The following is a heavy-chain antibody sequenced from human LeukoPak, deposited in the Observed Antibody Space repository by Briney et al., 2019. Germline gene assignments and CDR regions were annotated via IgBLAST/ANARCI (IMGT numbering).Heavy chain of an antibody. CDR3: AKDILDGAAAGLFDY. CDR1: GFTFDDYA. J-gene: IGHJ4*02. V-gene: IGHV3-9*01. D-gene: IGHD6-13*01. CDR2: ISWNSGSI. Sequence: GRSLRLSCAASGFTFDDYAMHWVRQAPGKGLEWISGISWNSGSIGYADSVKGRFTISRDNAKNSLYLQMNSLTPDDTALYYCAKDILDGAAAGLFDYWGQGALVTVSS.